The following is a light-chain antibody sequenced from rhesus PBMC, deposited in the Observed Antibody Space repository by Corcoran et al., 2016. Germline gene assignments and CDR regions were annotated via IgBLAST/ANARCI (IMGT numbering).Light chain of an antibody. CDR1: QSLLDREGYTH. J-gene: IGKJ2*01. V-gene: IGKV2-78*01. CDR3: MQTHHTPYS. Sequence: DIVMTQTPLPLPVTPGEPASISCRSSQSLLDREGYTHLHWYLQKPGQSPQLLIYLGSNRASGVPYRFRGSGSGTDFTLKISRVEAGGFGFYYYMQTHHTPYSFGQGTKVEIK. CDR2: LGS.